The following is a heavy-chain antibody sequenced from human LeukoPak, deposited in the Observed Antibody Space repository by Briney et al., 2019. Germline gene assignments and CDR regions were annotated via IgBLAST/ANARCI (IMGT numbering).Heavy chain of an antibody. J-gene: IGHJ4*02. CDR2: ISGSGGST. CDR1: GFTFDDYA. V-gene: IGHV3-23*01. CDR3: AKDHYYGSGSPLGY. D-gene: IGHD3-10*01. Sequence: GGSLRLSCAASGFTFDDYAMHWVRQAPGKGLEWVSAISGSGGSTYYADSVKGRFTISRDNSKNTLYLQMNSLRAEDTAVYYCAKDHYYGSGSPLGYWGQGTLVTVSS.